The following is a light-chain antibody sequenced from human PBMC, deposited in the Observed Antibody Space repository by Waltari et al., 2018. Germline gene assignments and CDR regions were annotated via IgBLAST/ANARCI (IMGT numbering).Light chain of an antibody. CDR3: QQYNNWPPWT. V-gene: IGKV1-5*03. CDR1: QSIVVW. J-gene: IGKJ1*01. Sequence: DIQVTQSPSTLSASVGDRVTITCRASQSIVVWLAWYQQKPGKAPRLLIYKASYLESGVPSRFSGSASGTAFTLTISSLQSEDFAVYYCQQYNNWPPWTFGQGTKVEIK. CDR2: KAS.